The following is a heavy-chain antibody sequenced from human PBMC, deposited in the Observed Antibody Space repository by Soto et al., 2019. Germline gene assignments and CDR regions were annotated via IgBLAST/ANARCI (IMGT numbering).Heavy chain of an antibody. J-gene: IGHJ6*02. CDR2: IYYSGST. CDR1: GGSISSSSYY. CDR3: ARRLYHDSSGFEGGGMDV. V-gene: IGHV4-39*01. Sequence: QLQLQESGPGLVKPSETLSLTCTVSGGSISSSSYYWGWIRQPPGKGLEWIGSIYYSGSTYYNPSLKSRVTISVDTSKNQFSLKLSSVTAADTAVYYCARRLYHDSSGFEGGGMDVWGQGTTVTVSS. D-gene: IGHD3-22*01.